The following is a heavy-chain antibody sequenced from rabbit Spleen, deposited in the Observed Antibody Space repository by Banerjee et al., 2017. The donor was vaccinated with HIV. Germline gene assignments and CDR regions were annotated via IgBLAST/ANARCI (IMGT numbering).Heavy chain of an antibody. CDR2: IATSSGTT. Sequence: QSLEESGGDLVKPGASLTLTCTASGFSFSSSYYMCWVRQAPGKGLEWIACIATSSGTTWYASWAKGRFTISKTSSTTVTLQMTSLTAADTATYFCARDGAPAYTDYAYYFKLWGPGTLVTVS. CDR1: GFSFSSSYY. CDR3: ARDGAPAYTDYAYYFKL. D-gene: IGHD7-1*01. V-gene: IGHV1S40*01. J-gene: IGHJ4*01.